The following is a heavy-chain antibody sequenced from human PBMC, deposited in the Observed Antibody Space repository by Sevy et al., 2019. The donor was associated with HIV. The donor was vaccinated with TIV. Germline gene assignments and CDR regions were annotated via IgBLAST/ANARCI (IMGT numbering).Heavy chain of an antibody. V-gene: IGHV4-39*02. CDR2: IYYRGNT. CDR1: GDSITSSSYY. D-gene: IGHD2-15*01. Sequence: SETLSLTCSVSGDSITSSSYYWGWIRQPPGKGLEWIGIIYYRGNTYYNPSLKSRVTIFVDTSKNHFSLKLTSVTAADTAFYYCARRAYGICHYFDYWGQGTLVTVSS. CDR3: ARRAYGICHYFDY. J-gene: IGHJ4*02.